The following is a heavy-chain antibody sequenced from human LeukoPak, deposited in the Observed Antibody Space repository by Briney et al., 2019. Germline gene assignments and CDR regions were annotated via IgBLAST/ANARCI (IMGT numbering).Heavy chain of an antibody. CDR1: GFTFSSYW. J-gene: IGHJ4*02. V-gene: IGHV3-7*01. CDR3: VREVKAAVTDFGY. Sequence: PGGSLRLSCAASGFTFSSYWMTWVRQAPGKGLEWVANIKEDGSEKYYVDSLKGRFTISRDNAKNSLFLQMNSLRTDDTAVYYCVREVKAAVTDFGYWGQGTLVTVSS. CDR2: IKEDGSEK. D-gene: IGHD6-13*01.